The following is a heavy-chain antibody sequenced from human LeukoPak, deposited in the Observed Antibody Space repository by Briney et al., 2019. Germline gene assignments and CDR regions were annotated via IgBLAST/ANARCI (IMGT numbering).Heavy chain of an antibody. V-gene: IGHV3-30-3*01. CDR1: GFTFSSYA. D-gene: IGHD2-2*01. J-gene: IGHJ4*02. CDR2: ISYDGSNK. CDR3: ARDGIVVVPAATPYYFDY. Sequence: GGSLRLSCAASGFTFSSYAMHWVRQAPGEGLEWVAVISYDGSNKYYADSVKGRFTISRDNSKNTLYLQMNSLRAEDTAVYYCARDGIVVVPAATPYYFDYWGQGTLVTVSS.